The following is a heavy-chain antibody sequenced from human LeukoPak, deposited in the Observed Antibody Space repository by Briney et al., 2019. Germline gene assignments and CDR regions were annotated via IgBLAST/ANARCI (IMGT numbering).Heavy chain of an antibody. Sequence: PGGSLRLSCAASGFTFSSYAMHWVRQAPGKGLEWVAVISYDGSNKYYADSVKGRFTISRDNSKNTLYLQVNSLRAEDTAVYYCARDIQDAFDIWGQGTMVTVSS. J-gene: IGHJ3*02. D-gene: IGHD2-21*01. V-gene: IGHV3-30*04. CDR3: ARDIQDAFDI. CDR2: ISYDGSNK. CDR1: GFTFSSYA.